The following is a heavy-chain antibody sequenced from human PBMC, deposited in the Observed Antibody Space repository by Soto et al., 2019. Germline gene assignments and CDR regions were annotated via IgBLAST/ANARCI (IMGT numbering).Heavy chain of an antibody. CDR2: ISGSGGST. D-gene: IGHD3-3*01. J-gene: IGHJ6*02. CDR1: GFTFSSYA. Sequence: GGSLRLSCAASGFTFSSYAMSWVRQAPGKGLEWVSAISGSGGSTYYADSVKGRFTISRDNSKNTLYLQMNSLRAEDTAVYYCAKDRVRRFLEWHRMDVWGQGTTVTVSS. CDR3: AKDRVRRFLEWHRMDV. V-gene: IGHV3-23*01.